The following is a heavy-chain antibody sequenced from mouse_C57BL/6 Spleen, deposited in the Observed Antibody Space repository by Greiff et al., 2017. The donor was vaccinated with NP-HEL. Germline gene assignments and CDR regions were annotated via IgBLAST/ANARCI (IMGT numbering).Heavy chain of an antibody. Sequence: EVMLVESGGGLVQPGGSLSLSCAASGFTFTDYYMSWVRQPPGKALEWLGFIRNKANGYTTEYSASVKGRFTISRDNSQSILYLQMNALRAEDSATYYCASQLGYAMDYWGQGTSVTVSS. CDR3: ASQLGYAMDY. D-gene: IGHD4-1*02. J-gene: IGHJ4*01. CDR2: IRNKANGYTT. V-gene: IGHV7-3*01. CDR1: GFTFTDYY.